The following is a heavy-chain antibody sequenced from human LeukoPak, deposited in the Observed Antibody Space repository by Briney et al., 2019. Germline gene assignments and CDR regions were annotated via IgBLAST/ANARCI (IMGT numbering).Heavy chain of an antibody. CDR2: ISWNSGSI. V-gene: IGHV3-9*01. Sequence: GRSLRLSCAASGFTFDDYAMHWVRQAPGKGLEWVSGISWNSGSIGYADSVKGRFTISRDTAKNSLYLQMNSLRAEDTALYYCAKGVPYYYDSSGYYPFDYWGQGTLVTVSS. D-gene: IGHD3-22*01. CDR1: GFTFDDYA. J-gene: IGHJ4*02. CDR3: AKGVPYYYDSSGYYPFDY.